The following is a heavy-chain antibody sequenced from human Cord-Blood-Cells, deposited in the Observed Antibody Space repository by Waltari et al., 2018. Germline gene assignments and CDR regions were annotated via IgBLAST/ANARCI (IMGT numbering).Heavy chain of an antibody. CDR1: GYSFTSYD. Sequence: QVQLVQSGAEEKKRGASVKSSCKAYGYSFTSYDISWVRQATGQGLEWMGWMNPNSGNTGYAQKFQGRVTITRNTSISTAYMELSSLRSEDTAVYYCARGRGNWNYRAFYIWCQGTMVTVSS. D-gene: IGHD1-7*01. CDR2: MNPNSGNT. V-gene: IGHV1-8*03. CDR3: ARGRGNWNYRAFYI. J-gene: IGHJ3*02.